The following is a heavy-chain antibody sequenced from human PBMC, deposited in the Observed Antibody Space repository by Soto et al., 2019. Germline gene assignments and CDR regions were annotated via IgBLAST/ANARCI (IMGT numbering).Heavy chain of an antibody. CDR3: AKGVYDYTF. CDR2: ISAFNGNS. D-gene: IGHD4-4*01. J-gene: IGHJ4*02. V-gene: IGHV1-18*01. Sequence: QIQLVQSGAEVKRPGASVKVSCKASGYTFSTHGITWVRQAPGQGLEWMGWISAFNGNSKYAQKFQGRVTMTTDTSTATAYMELRSLRFDVTAVYYCAKGVYDYTFWGQGTLVTVSS. CDR1: GYTFSTHG.